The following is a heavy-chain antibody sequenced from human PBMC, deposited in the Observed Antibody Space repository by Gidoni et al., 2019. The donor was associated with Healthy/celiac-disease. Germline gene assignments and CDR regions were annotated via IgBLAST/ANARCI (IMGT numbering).Heavy chain of an antibody. CDR2: SNHSGST. CDR3: ARAGGRRYCSSTSCYTVPPHYGMDV. CDR1: GGSFSGFY. V-gene: IGHV4-34*01. D-gene: IGHD2-2*02. J-gene: IGHJ6*02. Sequence: QVQLQQWGAGLLKPSETLSLTCAVYGGSFSGFYWSWIRQPPGKGLGWIGESNHSGSTNYNPSLKSRVTISVDTSKNQFSLKLSSVTAADTAVYYCARAGGRRYCSSTSCYTVPPHYGMDVWGQGTTVTVSS.